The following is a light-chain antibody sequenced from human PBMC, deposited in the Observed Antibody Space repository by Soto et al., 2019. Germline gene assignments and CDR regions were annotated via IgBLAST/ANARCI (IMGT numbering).Light chain of an antibody. CDR2: DVS. Sequence: QSVLTQPASVSGSPGQSITISCTGTSSDVGGYNYASWYQQHPGKAPKLMIYDVSNRPSGVSNRFSGFKSGNTASLTISGLQAEDEADYYCSSYTSSSTSLYVFGTGTKVTVL. J-gene: IGLJ1*01. CDR1: SSDVGGYNY. V-gene: IGLV2-14*01. CDR3: SSYTSSSTSLYV.